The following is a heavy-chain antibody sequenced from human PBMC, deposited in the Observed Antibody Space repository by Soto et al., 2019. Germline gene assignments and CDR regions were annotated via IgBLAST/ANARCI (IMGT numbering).Heavy chain of an antibody. CDR3: AGDVTSGSCSRFEA. Sequence: QVQLVESGGGVVQPGRSLRLSCAASGFTFSNYGMHWVRQAPGKGLEWVAAIYYDGSNKEYADSVKGRFTISRDNSKNTLFMEMDSVRAEDTAVYYCAGDVTSGSCSRFEAWGEGPLVTVSS. CDR1: GFTFSNYG. J-gene: IGHJ5*02. V-gene: IGHV3-33*01. D-gene: IGHD2-15*01. CDR2: IYYDGSNK.